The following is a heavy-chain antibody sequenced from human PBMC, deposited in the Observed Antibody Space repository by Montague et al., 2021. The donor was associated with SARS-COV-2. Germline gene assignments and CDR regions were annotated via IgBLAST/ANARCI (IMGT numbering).Heavy chain of an antibody. Sequence: SETLSLTCAVYGGSFSGYYWSWIRQHPGKGLEWSGEINHSGSTNYNPSLKSRVTISVDTSKNQFSLKLSSVTAADTAVYYCARGHYSSSWYGIRYYFDYWGQGTLVTVSS. CDR2: INHSGST. D-gene: IGHD6-13*01. CDR3: ARGHYSSSWYGIRYYFDY. J-gene: IGHJ4*02. CDR1: GGSFSGYY. V-gene: IGHV4-34*01.